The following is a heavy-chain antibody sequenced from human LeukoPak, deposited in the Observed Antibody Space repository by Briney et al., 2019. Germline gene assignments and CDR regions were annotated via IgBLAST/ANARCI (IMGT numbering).Heavy chain of an antibody. CDR3: ARADIVATIGRLDV. D-gene: IGHD5-12*01. V-gene: IGHV1-2*02. Sequence: GASVKVSCKASGYTFSDYYLHWLRQAPGQGLEWMGWINPNSGGTNYAQKFQGRVTMTRDTSISTAYMELSRLRSDDTAVYYCARADIVATIGRLDVWGKGTTVTVSS. CDR1: GYTFSDYY. CDR2: INPNSGGT. J-gene: IGHJ6*04.